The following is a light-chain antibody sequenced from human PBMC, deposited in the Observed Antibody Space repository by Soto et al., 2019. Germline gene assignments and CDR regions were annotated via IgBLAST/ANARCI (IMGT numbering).Light chain of an antibody. V-gene: IGLV1-51*01. CDR1: SPNIGNNY. Sequence: QSVLTQPPSVSAAPGQKVTISCSGSSPNIGNNYVSWYQQLPGTAPKLLIYDNNKRPSGIPDRFSGSKSGTSATLGITGLQTGDEADYYCGTWDSRLSAVVFGGGTKLTVL. J-gene: IGLJ2*01. CDR3: GTWDSRLSAVV. CDR2: DNN.